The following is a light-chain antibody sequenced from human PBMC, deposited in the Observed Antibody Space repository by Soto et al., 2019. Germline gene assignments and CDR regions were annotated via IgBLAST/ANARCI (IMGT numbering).Light chain of an antibody. J-gene: IGKJ5*01. V-gene: IGKV3-11*01. CDR2: QTS. Sequence: IMLTQSPATLSSFPGDRVTLSCRASQYINTRLAWYQHRPGQAPRLLIYQTSLRAAGIPARFSASGSGTDFTLTISRLEPEDFAIYYCQQRNTWPPVTFGQGTRLEIK. CDR1: QYINTR. CDR3: QQRNTWPPVT.